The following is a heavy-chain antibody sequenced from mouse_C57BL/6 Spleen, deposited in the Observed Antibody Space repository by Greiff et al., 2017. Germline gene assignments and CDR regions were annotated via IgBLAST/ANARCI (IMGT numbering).Heavy chain of an antibody. CDR1: GFTFSDFY. D-gene: IGHD2-1*01. J-gene: IGHJ4*01. CDR2: SRNKANDYTT. Sequence: EVQRVESGGGLVQSGRSLRLSCATSGFTFSDFYMEWVRQAPGKGLEWIAASRNKANDYTTEYSASVKGRFIVSRDTSQSILYLQMNALRAEDTAIYYCARDGNYYAMDYWGQGTSVTVSS. V-gene: IGHV7-1*01. CDR3: ARDGNYYAMDY.